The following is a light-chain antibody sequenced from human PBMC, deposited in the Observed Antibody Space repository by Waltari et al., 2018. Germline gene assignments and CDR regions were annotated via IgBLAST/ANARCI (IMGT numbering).Light chain of an antibody. CDR2: KAS. Sequence: DIQMTQSTSTLSASVGARVIITCRASQSISSWLAWYQHKPGKAPKSLIYKASTLESGVPSRFSGSGSGTEVTLTISSLQPDDFATYYCQHYNNYPYTFGQGTKLEIK. J-gene: IGKJ2*01. V-gene: IGKV1-5*03. CDR3: QHYNNYPYT. CDR1: QSISSW.